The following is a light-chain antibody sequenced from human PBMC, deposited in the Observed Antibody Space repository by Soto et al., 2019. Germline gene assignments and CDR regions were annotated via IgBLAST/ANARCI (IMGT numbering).Light chain of an antibody. CDR1: SSDVGAYDL. J-gene: IGLJ2*01. Sequence: QSVLTQPASMSGSPGQSITISCTGTSSDVGAYDLVSWHQQRPGRAPNVLIYDVRIRPSEVSNRFSGSKSGDTASLTISGLQAEDEAIYYCASKTTSSTVLFGGGTQLTVL. CDR2: DVR. CDR3: ASKTTSSTVL. V-gene: IGLV2-14*03.